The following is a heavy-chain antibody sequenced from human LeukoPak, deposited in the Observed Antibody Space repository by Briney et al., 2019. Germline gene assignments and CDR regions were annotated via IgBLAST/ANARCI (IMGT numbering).Heavy chain of an antibody. D-gene: IGHD1-26*01. J-gene: IGHJ6*03. CDR1: GGSFSGYY. V-gene: IGHV4-34*01. CDR3: ARLSVIVGAALEYYYYYMDV. CDR2: SNDSGGT. Sequence: SSETLSLTCAVYGGSFSGYYWSWVRQPPGKRLEWVGESNDSGGTNYNPSLKSRVTISADKSKNQVSLKLTSVTAADTAVYYCARLSVIVGAALEYYYYYMDVWGQGTTVTVSS.